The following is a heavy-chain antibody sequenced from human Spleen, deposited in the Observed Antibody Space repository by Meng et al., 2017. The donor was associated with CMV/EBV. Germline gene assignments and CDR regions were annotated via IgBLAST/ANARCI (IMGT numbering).Heavy chain of an antibody. CDR2: ISYDGSNK. Sequence: GGSLRLSCAASGFTFSSYAMGWVRQAPGKGLEWVAVISYDGSNKYYADSVKGRFTISRDNSKNTLYLQMNSLRAEDTAVYYCAREGQYYYDSSGYYDYYYGMDVWGQGTTVTVSS. V-gene: IGHV3-30*04. D-gene: IGHD3-22*01. J-gene: IGHJ6*02. CDR1: GFTFSSYA. CDR3: AREGQYYYDSSGYYDYYYGMDV.